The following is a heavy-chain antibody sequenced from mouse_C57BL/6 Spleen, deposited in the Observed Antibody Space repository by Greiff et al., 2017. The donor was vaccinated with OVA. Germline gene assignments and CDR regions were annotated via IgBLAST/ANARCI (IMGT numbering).Heavy chain of an antibody. CDR1: GYTFTSYW. J-gene: IGHJ3*01. Sequence: QVQLQQPGAELVKPGASVKLSCKASGYTFTSYWMHWVKQRPGQGLEWIGMIHPNSGSTNYNEKFKSKATLTVDKSSSTAYMQLSSLTSEDSAVYYCAREDGSAWFAYWGQGTLVTVSA. D-gene: IGHD1-1*01. V-gene: IGHV1-64*01. CDR3: AREDGSAWFAY. CDR2: IHPNSGST.